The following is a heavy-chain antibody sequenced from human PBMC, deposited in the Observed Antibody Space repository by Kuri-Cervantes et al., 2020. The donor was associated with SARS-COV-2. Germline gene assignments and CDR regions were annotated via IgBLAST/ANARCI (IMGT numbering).Heavy chain of an antibody. Sequence: GGSLRLSCAASGFSFSTYGMSWVRQAPGKGLEWVSGISGSGDSTYYAASVKGRLTISRDNSKNTLYLQMNSLRAEDTAVYYCAREIIGVVGASDAFDIWGQGTMVTVSS. J-gene: IGHJ3*02. V-gene: IGHV3-23*01. CDR2: ISGSGDST. CDR3: AREIIGVVGASDAFDI. D-gene: IGHD2-15*01. CDR1: GFSFSTYG.